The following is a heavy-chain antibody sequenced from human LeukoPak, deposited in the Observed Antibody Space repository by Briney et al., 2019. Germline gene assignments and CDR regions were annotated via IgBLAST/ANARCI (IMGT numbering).Heavy chain of an antibody. D-gene: IGHD4-11*01. Sequence: GGSLRLSCAASGFTFSSYSMNWVRQAPGKGLEWVSYISSSSSTIYYADSVKGRFTISRDNAKNSLYLQMNSLRAEDTAVYYCAKDGSYSNLDYWGQGTLVTVSS. CDR3: AKDGSYSNLDY. CDR2: ISSSSSTI. V-gene: IGHV3-48*01. CDR1: GFTFSSYS. J-gene: IGHJ4*02.